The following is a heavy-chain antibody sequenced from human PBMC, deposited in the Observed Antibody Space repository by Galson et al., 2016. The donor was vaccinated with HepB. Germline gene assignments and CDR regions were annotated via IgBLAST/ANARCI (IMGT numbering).Heavy chain of an antibody. V-gene: IGHV3-64*04. CDR1: GFTFSSYA. CDR2: IGDTGGST. J-gene: IGHJ5*02. Sequence: SLRLSCAASGFTFSSYAMHWVRQAPGKGLESVSAIGDTGGSTDYAESVKGRFTISRDNPGHTLYLQMNSLTAEDTAVYYCAKDRSWFALWGQGTLVTVSS. CDR3: AKDRSWFAL.